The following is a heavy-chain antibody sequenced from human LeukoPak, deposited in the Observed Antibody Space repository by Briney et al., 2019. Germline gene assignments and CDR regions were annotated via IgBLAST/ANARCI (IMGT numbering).Heavy chain of an antibody. Sequence: GGSLRLSCAASGFTFTYNGMNWVRQAPGKGLEWVSFISRSSTTIYYADSVKGRFTISRDNAENSLSLQMSSLKAEDTAVYYCVREAAATLFDDWGQGTLVTVSS. J-gene: IGHJ4*02. CDR3: VREAAATLFDD. V-gene: IGHV3-48*01. CDR1: GFTFTYNG. CDR2: ISRSSTTI. D-gene: IGHD1-26*01.